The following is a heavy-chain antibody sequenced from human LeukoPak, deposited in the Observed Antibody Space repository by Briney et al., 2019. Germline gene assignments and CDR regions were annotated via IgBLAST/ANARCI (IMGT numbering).Heavy chain of an antibody. CDR3: ARIRGIVPFDY. Sequence: PGGSLRLSCAASGFTFDDYAMHWVRQAPGKGLEWVSGISWNSGSIGYADSVKGRFTISRDNAKNSLYLQMNSLRAEDTALYYCARIRGIVPFDYWGQGTLVTVSS. J-gene: IGHJ4*02. D-gene: IGHD2-2*01. CDR2: ISWNSGSI. CDR1: GFTFDDYA. V-gene: IGHV3-9*01.